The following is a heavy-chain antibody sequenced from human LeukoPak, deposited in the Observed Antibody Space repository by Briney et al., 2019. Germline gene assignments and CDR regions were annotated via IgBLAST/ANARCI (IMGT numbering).Heavy chain of an antibody. Sequence: GGSLRLSCAASGFTFSNFAMSWVRQAPGKGLEWVSGITGSGGGIYYADSVKGRFTISRDNAKNTLYLQMNSLRAEDTAVYYCAREGVVVAVPTQIWGQGTLVTVSS. D-gene: IGHD2-15*01. CDR1: GFTFSNFA. CDR2: ITGSGGGI. CDR3: AREGVVVAVPTQI. V-gene: IGHV3-23*01. J-gene: IGHJ4*02.